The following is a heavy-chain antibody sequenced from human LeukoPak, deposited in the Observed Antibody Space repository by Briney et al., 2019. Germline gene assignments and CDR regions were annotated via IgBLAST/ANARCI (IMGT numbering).Heavy chain of an antibody. CDR3: ARGDGYNFFDY. D-gene: IGHD5-24*01. J-gene: IGHJ4*02. Sequence: IQPGGSLRLSCAVSGFSVTNNCMSWVRQAPGKGLEWVSVFYVGGATYYADSVKGRFTISRDNSENTLYLQMKSLRAEDTAVYYCARGDGYNFFDYWGQGTLVTVSS. V-gene: IGHV3-53*01. CDR2: FYVGGAT. CDR1: GFSVTNNC.